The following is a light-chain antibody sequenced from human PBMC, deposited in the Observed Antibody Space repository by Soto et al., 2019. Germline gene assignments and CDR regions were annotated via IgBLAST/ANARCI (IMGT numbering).Light chain of an antibody. J-gene: IGKJ1*01. CDR1: QSVSTW. V-gene: IGKV1-5*01. CDR3: QQYNSFPWT. CDR2: DAS. Sequence: DIQMTQSPATLSATVGDRATITCRASQSVSTWLAWYQQKPGKAPKLLIYDASSLEVGIPSRFGGSGSRTEFTLTISSLQPDDFATYYCQQYNSFPWTFGQGTKVDIK.